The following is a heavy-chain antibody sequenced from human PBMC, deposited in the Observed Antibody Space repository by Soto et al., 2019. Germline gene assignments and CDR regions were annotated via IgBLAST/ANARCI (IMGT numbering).Heavy chain of an antibody. CDR1: GFTFDDYA. CDR3: AKETVTYKDSGCGEWGGMDV. Sequence: EVQLVESGGGLVQPGRSLRLSCAASGFTFDDYAMHWVRQPPGKGLEWVSRISWTSGTIGYADSVKGRFTISRDNAKNSVHLQMDSLTVEDTALYYCAKETVTYKDSGCGEWGGMDVWGQGTTVTVSS. D-gene: IGHD3-3*01. J-gene: IGHJ6*02. V-gene: IGHV3-9*01. CDR2: ISWTSGTI.